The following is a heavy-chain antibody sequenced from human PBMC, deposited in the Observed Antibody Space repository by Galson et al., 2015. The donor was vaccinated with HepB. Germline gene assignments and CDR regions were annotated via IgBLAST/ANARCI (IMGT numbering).Heavy chain of an antibody. V-gene: IGHV1-8*01. CDR3: ARVYGDADY. CDR2: MNPKSGNT. D-gene: IGHD4-17*01. J-gene: IGHJ4*02. Sequence: SVKVSCKASGYTFTNCVINWVRQAAGQGLEWMGWMNPKSGNTGSAQKFQGRVTMTRDTSISTAYMELSNLRFEDTAVYYCARVYGDADYWGQGTLVTVSS. CDR1: GYTFTNCV.